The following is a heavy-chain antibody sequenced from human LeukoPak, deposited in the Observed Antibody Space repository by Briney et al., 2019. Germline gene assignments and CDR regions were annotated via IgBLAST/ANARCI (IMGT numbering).Heavy chain of an antibody. D-gene: IGHD3-10*01. J-gene: IGHJ5*02. CDR1: GFNFNTYW. V-gene: IGHV3-15*01. Sequence: GGSLRLSCAASGFNFNTYWMSWVRQAPGKGLEWVGRVKSKSDGGARDHVAPVKGRFTISRDDSKNMLYLQMNSLKIEDTAVYYCIRGFGESWGQGTLVTVS. CDR3: IRGFGES. CDR2: VKSKSDGGAR.